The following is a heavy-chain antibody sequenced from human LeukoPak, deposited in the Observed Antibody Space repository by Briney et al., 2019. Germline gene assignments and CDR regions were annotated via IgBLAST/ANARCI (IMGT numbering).Heavy chain of an antibody. CDR1: GGTFSSYA. J-gene: IGHJ6*03. CDR3: ASVLISDSRVYQYYYYTDV. CDR2: IIHIFGTA. V-gene: IGHV1-69*05. Sequence: SVKVSCKASGGTFSSYAISWVRQAPGQGLEWMGGIIHIFGTANYAQKFQGRVTITTDESTSTAYMELSSLRSEDTAVYYCASVLISDSRVYQYYYYTDVWGKGTTVTVSS. D-gene: IGHD6-6*01.